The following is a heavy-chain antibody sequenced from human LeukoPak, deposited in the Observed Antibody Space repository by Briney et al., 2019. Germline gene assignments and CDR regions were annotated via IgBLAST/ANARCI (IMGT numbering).Heavy chain of an antibody. J-gene: IGHJ6*02. CDR3: AKVGRDCSGGSCYSGYYYGMDV. V-gene: IGHV3-30*18. D-gene: IGHD2-15*01. CDR2: ISYDGSNK. Sequence: GGSLRLSCAASGFTFSSYGMHWVRQAPGKGLEGVAVISYDGSNKYYADSVKGRFTISRDNSKNTLYLQMNSLRAEDTAVYYCAKVGRDCSGGSCYSGYYYGMDVWGQGTTVTVSS. CDR1: GFTFSSYG.